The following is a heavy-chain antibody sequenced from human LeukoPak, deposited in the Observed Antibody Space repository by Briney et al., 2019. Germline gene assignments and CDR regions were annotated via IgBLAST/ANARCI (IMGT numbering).Heavy chain of an antibody. D-gene: IGHD3-10*01. J-gene: IGHJ4*02. CDR3: ARAEGIGSGSYYFDY. CDR1: GGSISSYY. Sequence: SETLSLTCTVSGGSISSYYWSWIRQPPGKGLEWIGYIYYSGSTNYNPSLKSRVTISVDTSKNQFSLKLSSVTAADTAVYYCARAEGIGSGSYYFDYWGQGTLVTVSS. V-gene: IGHV4-59*01. CDR2: IYYSGST.